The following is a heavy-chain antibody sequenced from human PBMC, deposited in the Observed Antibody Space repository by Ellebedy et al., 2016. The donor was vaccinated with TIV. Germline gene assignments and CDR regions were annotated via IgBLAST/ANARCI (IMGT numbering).Heavy chain of an antibody. CDR2: ISSDGSTT. CDR3: ATETFYSDYVHDYYFMDV. V-gene: IGHV3-74*01. CDR1: GFTFSSYW. Sequence: GGSLRLXXAASGFTFSSYWMHWVRQAPGKGLVWVSRISSDGSTTVYADSVKGRFTISRDNAKNTLYLQMNSLRAEDTAVYYCATETFYSDYVHDYYFMDVWGQGTTVTV. D-gene: IGHD4-11*01. J-gene: IGHJ6*02.